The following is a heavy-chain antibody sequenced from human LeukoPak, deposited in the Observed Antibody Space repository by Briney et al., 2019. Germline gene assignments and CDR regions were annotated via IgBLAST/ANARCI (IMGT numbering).Heavy chain of an antibody. V-gene: IGHV4-39*07. CDR3: ARGTLYSGWSYYFDY. D-gene: IGHD6-19*01. Sequence: SETLSLTCSVSGGSISLSYYYWGWIRQPPGKALEWIGSVYYSGTTSYNPALKSRGTISVDTSKNHFSLRLSSVTAADTAMYYCARGTLYSGWSYYFDYWGQGSQVTVSS. CDR1: GGSISLSYYY. CDR2: VYYSGTT. J-gene: IGHJ4*02.